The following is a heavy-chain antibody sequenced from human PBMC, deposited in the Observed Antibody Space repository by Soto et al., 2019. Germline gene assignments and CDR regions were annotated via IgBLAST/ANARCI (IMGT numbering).Heavy chain of an antibody. CDR2: IFWDDDE. Sequence: SGPTLVNPTQTLTLTCSFSGFSLTSFGVGVGWIRQPPGKALEWLALIFWDDDERYSPSLRTRLTITKDTSKNQVVLTMTNMDPVDTGTYYCAHSRYSSLFGPWGQGTLVTVSS. J-gene: IGHJ5*02. D-gene: IGHD3-22*01. CDR3: AHSRYSSLFGP. CDR1: GFSLTSFGVG. V-gene: IGHV2-5*02.